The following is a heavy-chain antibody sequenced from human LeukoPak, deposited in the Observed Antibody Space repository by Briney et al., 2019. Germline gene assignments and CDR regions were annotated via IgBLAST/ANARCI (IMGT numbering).Heavy chain of an antibody. V-gene: IGHV1-2*02. D-gene: IGHD3-16*02. CDR1: GYTFTVYY. CDR2: INPNSGGT. J-gene: IGHJ4*02. CDR3: ARDHRVWGSYRLDY. Sequence: ASVKVSCKASGYTFTVYYMHWVRQAPGQGLEWMGWINPNSGGTNYAQKFQGRVTMTRDTSISTAYMDLSRLRSDDTAVYYCARDHRVWGSYRLDYWGQGTLVTVSS.